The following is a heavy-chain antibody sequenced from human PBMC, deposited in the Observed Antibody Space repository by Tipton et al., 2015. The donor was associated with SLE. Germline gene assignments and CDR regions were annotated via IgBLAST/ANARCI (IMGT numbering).Heavy chain of an antibody. CDR2: ISYDGSNK. J-gene: IGHJ4*02. CDR1: GFTFSSYA. V-gene: IGHV3-30-3*01. CDR3: ARSSGYYYDSRGYYDYVDY. D-gene: IGHD3-22*01. Sequence: QFQLVHSGLFLVQPGRSLRLSCAASGFTFSSYAMHWVRQAPGQGLEWVAVISYDGSNKYYADSVKGRFTISRDNSKNTLYLQMNSLRAEDTAVYYCARSSGYYYDSRGYYDYVDYWGQGTLVTVSA.